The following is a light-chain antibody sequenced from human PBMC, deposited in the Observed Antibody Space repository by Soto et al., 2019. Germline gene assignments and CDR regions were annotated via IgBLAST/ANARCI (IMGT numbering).Light chain of an antibody. CDR2: DAS. Sequence: VLTQSPGTLSLSPGERATISCRASQSVGNNYLAWYQQKPGQAPRFLIYDASSRDTGIPDRFSGSGSGTDFTLTISRLEPEDVAVYYCQQYGSTPLTFGGGTKVEIK. V-gene: IGKV3-20*01. CDR3: QQYGSTPLT. J-gene: IGKJ4*01. CDR1: QSVGNNY.